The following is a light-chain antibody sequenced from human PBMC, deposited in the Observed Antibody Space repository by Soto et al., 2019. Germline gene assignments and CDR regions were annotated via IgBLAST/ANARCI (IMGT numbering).Light chain of an antibody. V-gene: IGKV4-1*01. CDR2: WAS. J-gene: IGKJ4*01. Sequence: DIVMTQSPDSLAVSLGDRATINCKSSQSVFYSSNNLNYVAWYQQKPGQPPKLLIYWASARESGVPDRFSGSGSGTEFTLTISSLQAEDVAVYFCQQYSTTPLTFGGGTKVEIK. CDR3: QQYSTTPLT. CDR1: QSVFYSSNNLNY.